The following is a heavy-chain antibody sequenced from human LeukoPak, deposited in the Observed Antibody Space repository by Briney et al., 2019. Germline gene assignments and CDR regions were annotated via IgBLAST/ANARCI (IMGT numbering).Heavy chain of an antibody. V-gene: IGHV3-53*01. J-gene: IGHJ4*02. Sequence: PGGSLRLSCAASGFTVSSNYISWVRQAPGKGLEWVSVIYSGGSTYYADSVKGRFTISRDNSKNTLYLQMNSLRAEDTAVYYCAKDREGLSSGYDLEYFDYWGQGTLVTVSS. CDR3: AKDREGLSSGYDLEYFDY. CDR1: GFTVSSNY. CDR2: IYSGGST. D-gene: IGHD5-12*01.